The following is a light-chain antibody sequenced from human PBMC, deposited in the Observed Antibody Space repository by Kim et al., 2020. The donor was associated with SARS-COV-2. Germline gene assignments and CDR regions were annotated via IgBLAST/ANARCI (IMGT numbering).Light chain of an antibody. Sequence: ASVGDRVTITCRASQGISNNLAWYQQKPGKVPKLLIYAASTLQSGVPSRFSGSGSGTDFTLTISSLQPEDVATYYCQKYNSAPQTFGQGTKVEIK. J-gene: IGKJ1*01. CDR1: QGISNN. CDR2: AAS. V-gene: IGKV1-27*01. CDR3: QKYNSAPQT.